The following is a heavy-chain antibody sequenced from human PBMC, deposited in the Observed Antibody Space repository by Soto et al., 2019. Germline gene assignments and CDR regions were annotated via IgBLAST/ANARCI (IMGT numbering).Heavy chain of an antibody. Sequence: EVQLLESGGGLVQPGGSLRLSCAASGFTFSSYAMRWVRQATVKGLEWVSAISGSGDSTYYADSVKGRFTISRDNSKNTLYLQMNSLRAEDTSVYYCARRGSGSYYDCCGQGTLVTVSS. CDR2: ISGSGDST. CDR1: GFTFSSYA. CDR3: ARRGSGSYYDC. D-gene: IGHD1-26*01. V-gene: IGHV3-23*01. J-gene: IGHJ4*02.